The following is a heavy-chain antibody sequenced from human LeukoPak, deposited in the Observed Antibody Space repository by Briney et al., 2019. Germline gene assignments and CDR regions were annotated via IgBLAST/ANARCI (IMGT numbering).Heavy chain of an antibody. J-gene: IGHJ4*02. CDR3: ASRLGRTLGEFSY. V-gene: IGHV1-69*13. D-gene: IGHD3-16*01. Sequence: SVKVSCKASGGTFINYAISWVRQAPGQGLEWMGGIIPIFDATNYAQKVQGRVTITADDSTSTAYLELSSLRSDDTAVYYCASRLGRTLGEFSYWGQGTLGTVSS. CDR1: GGTFINYA. CDR2: IIPIFDAT.